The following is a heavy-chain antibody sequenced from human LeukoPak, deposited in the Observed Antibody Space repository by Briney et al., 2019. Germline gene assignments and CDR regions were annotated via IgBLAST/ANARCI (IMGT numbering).Heavy chain of an antibody. Sequence: PGGSLRLSCVASGFTFDDYAMYWVRQVPGKGLEWVSGISWNSDTIDYVDSVKGRFTISRDNAKNSLYLQMNSLRAEDTAVYYCARRRFFEGGMDVWGQGTTVTVSS. V-gene: IGHV3-9*01. CDR1: GFTFDDYA. CDR2: ISWNSDTI. D-gene: IGHD3-3*01. J-gene: IGHJ6*02. CDR3: ARRRFFEGGMDV.